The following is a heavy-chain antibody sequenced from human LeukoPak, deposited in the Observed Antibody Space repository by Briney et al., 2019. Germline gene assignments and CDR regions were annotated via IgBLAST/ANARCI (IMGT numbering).Heavy chain of an antibody. CDR1: GFTFSTCS. V-gene: IGHV3-30*03. Sequence: GGSLRLSCAASGFTFSTCSMNWVRQAPGKRLEWVAVIAYDGSYKYYADSVKGRFTISRDNSKSTLYLLMNSLRAEDTAVYYCASENDAFDIWGPGTVVTVSS. CDR2: IAYDGSYK. CDR3: ASENDAFDI. J-gene: IGHJ3*02.